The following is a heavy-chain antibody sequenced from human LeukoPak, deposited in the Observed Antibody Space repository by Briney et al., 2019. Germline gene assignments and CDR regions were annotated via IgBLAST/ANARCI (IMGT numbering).Heavy chain of an antibody. V-gene: IGHV4-34*09. CDR2: IYDSGST. D-gene: IGHD2-15*01. CDR1: GGSFSGYY. J-gene: IGHJ3*02. Sequence: PSETLSLTCAVYGGSFSGYYWSWIRQPPGKGLEWIGYIYDSGSTYYNPSLKSRITISVDTSENRFSLKLSSVTATDTAVYYCARDCSGGSCYGAFDIWGQGTMVTVSS. CDR3: ARDCSGGSCYGAFDI.